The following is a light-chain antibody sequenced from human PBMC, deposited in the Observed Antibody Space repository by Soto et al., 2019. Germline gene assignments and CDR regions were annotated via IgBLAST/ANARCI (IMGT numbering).Light chain of an antibody. CDR3: QQSYSTPYT. CDR1: QNINTY. J-gene: IGKJ2*01. V-gene: IGKV1-39*01. CDR2: AAS. Sequence: DIQMTQSPSSLSASVGDRVTITCRASQNINTYLNWCQQKPGKAPNLLIFAASSLQSGVPSRFSGSGSGTEFTLTISSLQPEDFATYYCQQSYSTPYTFGQGTKLE.